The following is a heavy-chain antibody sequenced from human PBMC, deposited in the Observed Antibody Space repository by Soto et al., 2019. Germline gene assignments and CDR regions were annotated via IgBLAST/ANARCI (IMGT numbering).Heavy chain of an antibody. CDR1: GFTFSSYW. CDR3: TRDVGGGGGY. CDR2: IDEYGNTI. J-gene: IGHJ4*02. D-gene: IGHD3-16*01. Sequence: EVQLVESGGGLVQPGGSLRLSCAASGFTFSSYWMHWVRQVPGKGLVWVSRIDEYGNTINYADSVRGRFTISRDNAKKPLYMEKNGRGAGDTALYYCTRDVGGGGGYWGQGTLVTVSS. V-gene: IGHV3-74*01.